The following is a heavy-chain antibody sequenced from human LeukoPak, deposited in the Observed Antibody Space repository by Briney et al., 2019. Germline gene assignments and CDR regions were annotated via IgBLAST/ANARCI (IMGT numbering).Heavy chain of an antibody. Sequence: GGSLRLSCAASGFTFSDYYMSWIRQAPGKRVERGSYISHSDRTMYYADYVKGRFTISRDNAKNSLYLQMNSLRAGDTAAYYCARDSIVRGNIGNDMDVWGKGTTVTVSS. D-gene: IGHD2-8*01. V-gene: IGHV3-11*01. CDR2: ISHSDRTM. CDR3: ARDSIVRGNIGNDMDV. CDR1: GFTFSDYY. J-gene: IGHJ6*03.